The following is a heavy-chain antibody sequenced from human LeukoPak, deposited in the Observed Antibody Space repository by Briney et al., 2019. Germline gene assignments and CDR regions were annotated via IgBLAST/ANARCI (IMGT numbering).Heavy chain of an antibody. CDR2: ITSYRRDT. J-gene: IGHJ4*02. D-gene: IGHD3-22*01. Sequence: GGSLRLSCEASGFTFSNYAMNWVRQTPGKGLEWVSSITSYRRDTYYADSVKGRFTISRDNSKNTLYLQMNSLRAEDTAVYYCAKDPGYYDSSGYYYVDYWGQGTLVTVSS. CDR1: GFTFSNYA. V-gene: IGHV3-23*01. CDR3: AKDPGYYDSSGYYYVDY.